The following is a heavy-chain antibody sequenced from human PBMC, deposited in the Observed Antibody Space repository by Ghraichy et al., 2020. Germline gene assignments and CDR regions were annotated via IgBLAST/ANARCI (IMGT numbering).Heavy chain of an antibody. CDR3: ARSPFASTAPNWFDP. D-gene: IGHD2-15*01. J-gene: IGHJ5*02. CDR2: IYYSGAT. Sequence: SETLSLTCTVSGGSISISDHYWGWIRQPPGKGLEWIGNIYYSGATHCNPSLESRVTLSVDTSKNQLSLKLNSVIAADTAVYYCARSPFASTAPNWFDPWGQGALVTFSS. CDR1: GGSISISDHY. V-gene: IGHV4-39*01.